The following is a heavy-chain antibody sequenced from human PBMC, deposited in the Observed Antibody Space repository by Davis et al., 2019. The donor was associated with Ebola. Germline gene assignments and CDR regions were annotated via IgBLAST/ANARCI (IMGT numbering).Heavy chain of an antibody. CDR2: ISGSSRYI. V-gene: IGHV3-21*01. D-gene: IGHD1-20*01. CDR1: GFIFSAYA. CDR3: AREGYGDIIGD. J-gene: IGHJ4*02. Sequence: PGGSLRLSCAASGFIFSAYALHWVRQAPGKGLEWVSSISGSSRYIYYADSVKGRFSISRDNAKNSLYLQMNSLRAEDTAVYYCAREGYGDIIGDWGQGTLVTVSS.